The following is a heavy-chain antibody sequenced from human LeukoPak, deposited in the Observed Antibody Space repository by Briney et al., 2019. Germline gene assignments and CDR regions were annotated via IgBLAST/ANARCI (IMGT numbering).Heavy chain of an antibody. V-gene: IGHV3-66*01. CDR1: GFTVSSNY. CDR2: IYSGGST. Sequence: PGGSLRLSCAASGFTVSSNYMSWVRQAPGKGLEWVSVIYSGGSTYYADSVKGRFTISRDNSKNTLYLQMNSLRAEDTAVYYCAKGSTITIFGVALDYWGQGTLVTVSS. J-gene: IGHJ4*02. CDR3: AKGSTITIFGVALDY. D-gene: IGHD3-3*01.